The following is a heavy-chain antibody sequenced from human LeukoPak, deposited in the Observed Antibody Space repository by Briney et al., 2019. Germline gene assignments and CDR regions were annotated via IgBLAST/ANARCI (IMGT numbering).Heavy chain of an antibody. CDR2: ISSSGSTI. D-gene: IGHD5-18*01. J-gene: IGHJ6*03. V-gene: IGHV3-11*01. CDR1: GLTFSDYY. Sequence: GGSLRLSCAASGLTFSDYYMSWIRQAPGKGLEWVSYISSSGSTIYYADSVKGRFTISRDNAKNSLYLQMNSLRAEDTAVYYCAREQLWLPYYMDVWGKGTTVTISS. CDR3: AREQLWLPYYMDV.